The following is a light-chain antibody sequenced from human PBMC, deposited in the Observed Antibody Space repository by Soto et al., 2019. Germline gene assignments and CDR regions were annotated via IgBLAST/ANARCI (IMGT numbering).Light chain of an antibody. CDR1: SSDIGAYDY. J-gene: IGLJ1*01. V-gene: IGLV2-23*01. CDR2: EGS. Sequence: QSALTQPASLSGSPGQSITISCTGTSSDIGAYDYVSWFQQHPGKAPKLMIYEGSQRPSGVSNRFSGSKSGNTASLTISGLQAEDEADYYCYSYAGRNLYVFGTGTKVTVL. CDR3: YSYAGRNLYV.